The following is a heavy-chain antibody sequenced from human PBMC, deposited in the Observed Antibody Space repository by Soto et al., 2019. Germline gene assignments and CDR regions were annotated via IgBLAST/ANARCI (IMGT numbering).Heavy chain of an antibody. CDR1: GFTFSSYA. V-gene: IGHV3-23*01. CDR2: ISGSGGST. J-gene: IGHJ4*02. D-gene: IGHD3-22*01. CDR3: ATFRDSSGYLDAFDY. Sequence: EVQLLESGGGLVQPGGSLRLSCAASGFTFSSYAMSWVRQAPGKGLEWVSAISGSGGSTYYADSVKGRFTISRDNSKNTLYLQMNSLRAEDTAVYYCATFRDSSGYLDAFDYWGQGTLVTVSS.